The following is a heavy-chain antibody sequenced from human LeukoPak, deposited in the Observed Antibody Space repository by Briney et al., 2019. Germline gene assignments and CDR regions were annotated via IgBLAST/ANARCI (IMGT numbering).Heavy chain of an antibody. V-gene: IGHV3-23*01. J-gene: IGHJ4*02. CDR3: ARDPNWGSGY. D-gene: IGHD7-27*01. CDR2: IGTSGGDI. Sequence: PGGSLRLSCAASGFTFSNYVMIWVRPAPGKGLEWVSIIGTSGGDIHYADSVKGRFSISRDNSKNTLSLQMNSLRVDDTAVYYCARDPNWGSGYWGQGTLVTVSS. CDR1: GFTFSNYV.